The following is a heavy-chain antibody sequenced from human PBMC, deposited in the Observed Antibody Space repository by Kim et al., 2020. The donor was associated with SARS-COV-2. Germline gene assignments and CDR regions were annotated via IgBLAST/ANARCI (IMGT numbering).Heavy chain of an antibody. Sequence: SETLSLTCTVSGGSISSGSYYWSWIRQPAGKGLEWIGRIYTSGSTNYNPSLKSRVTISVDTSKNQFSLKLSSVTAADTAVYYCARIKLAMVVSGHSWFDPWGQGTLVTVSS. V-gene: IGHV4-61*02. J-gene: IGHJ5*02. CDR3: ARIKLAMVVSGHSWFDP. D-gene: IGHD1-26*01. CDR1: GGSISSGSYY. CDR2: IYTSGST.